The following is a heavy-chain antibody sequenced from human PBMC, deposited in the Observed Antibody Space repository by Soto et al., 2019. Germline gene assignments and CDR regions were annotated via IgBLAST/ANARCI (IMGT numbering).Heavy chain of an antibody. Sequence: GGSLRLSCAASGFTFSSYGMHWVRQAPGKGLEWVAVIWYDGSNKYYADSVKGRFTISRDNSKNTLYLQMNSLRAEDTAVYYCARDPPRHRTRDYYYYYMDVWGKGTTVTVS. CDR3: ARDPPRHRTRDYYYYYMDV. CDR1: GFTFSSYG. CDR2: IWYDGSNK. D-gene: IGHD1-7*01. V-gene: IGHV3-33*01. J-gene: IGHJ6*03.